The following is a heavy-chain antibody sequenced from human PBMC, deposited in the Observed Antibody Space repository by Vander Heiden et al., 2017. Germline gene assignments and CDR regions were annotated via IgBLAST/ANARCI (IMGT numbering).Heavy chain of an antibody. CDR1: GFIFSDYW. CDR3: AKDKNSMDV. CDR2: INGDGSDT. J-gene: IGHJ6*02. V-gene: IGHV3-74*01. Sequence: GESGGGLVQPGGSLRLSCAASGFIFSDYWMHWVRQAPGKGLVWVSGINGDGSDTKYADSVKGRFTISRDNAKNTLYLQMNSLRAEDMALYYCAKDKNSMDVWGQGTTVTASS.